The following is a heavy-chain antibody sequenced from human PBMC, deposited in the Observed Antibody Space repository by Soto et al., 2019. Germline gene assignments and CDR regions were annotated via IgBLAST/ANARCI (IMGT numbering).Heavy chain of an antibody. V-gene: IGHV4-31*03. J-gene: IGHJ4*02. CDR1: GGSITSSGYY. CDR3: ARGGGSTKVDY. Sequence: QVQLQESGPGLVKPSQTLSLTCTVSGGSITSSGYYWSWIRQHPGERLEWIGFTSNSGSPSYNPSLKGRVTTLVDTSSNQFSWNLKSVTAADTAVYYCARGGGSTKVDYWGQGTLVTVSP. CDR2: TSNSGSP. D-gene: IGHD3-16*01.